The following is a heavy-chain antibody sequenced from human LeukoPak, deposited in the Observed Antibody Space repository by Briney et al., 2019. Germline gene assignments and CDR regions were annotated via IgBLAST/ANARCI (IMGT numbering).Heavy chain of an antibody. J-gene: IGHJ6*03. D-gene: IGHD2-2*01. CDR2: IKQDGSEK. Sequence: GGSLRLSCTASGITVSSNDMCWVRQAPGKGLEWVANIKQDGSEKYYVDSVKGRFTISRDNAKNSLYLQMNSLRAEDTAVYYCARVRYCSSTSCYYMDVWGKGTTVTVSS. CDR1: GITVSSND. CDR3: ARVRYCSSTSCYYMDV. V-gene: IGHV3-7*01.